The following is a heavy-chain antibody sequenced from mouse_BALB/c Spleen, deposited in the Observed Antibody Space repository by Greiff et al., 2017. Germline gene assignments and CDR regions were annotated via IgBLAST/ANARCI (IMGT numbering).Heavy chain of an antibody. CDR1: GYSITSGYY. J-gene: IGHJ4*01. CDR2: ISYDGSN. CDR3: ARGGPYYAMDY. V-gene: IGHV3-6*02. Sequence: DVQLVESGPGLVKPSQSLSLTCSVTGYSITSGYYWNWIRQFPGNKLEWMGYISYDGSNNYNPSLKNRISITRDTSKNQFFLKLNSVTTEDTATYYCARGGPYYAMDYWGQGTSVTVSS.